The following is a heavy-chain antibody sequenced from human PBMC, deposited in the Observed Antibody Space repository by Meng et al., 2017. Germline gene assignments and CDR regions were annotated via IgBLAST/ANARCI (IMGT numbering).Heavy chain of an antibody. D-gene: IGHD2-15*01. Sequence: GGSLRLSCAASGFTFSSYAMSWVRQAPGKGLERVSAISGSGGSTYYADSVKGRFTISRDNSKNTLYLQMNSLRAEDTAVYYCAKDLWGDIVVVVAAHDYWGQGTLVTVSS. J-gene: IGHJ4*02. V-gene: IGHV3-23*01. CDR3: AKDLWGDIVVVVAAHDY. CDR2: ISGSGGST. CDR1: GFTFSSYA.